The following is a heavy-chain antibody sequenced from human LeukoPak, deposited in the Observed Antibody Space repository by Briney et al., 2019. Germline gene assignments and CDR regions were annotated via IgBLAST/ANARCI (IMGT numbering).Heavy chain of an antibody. CDR1: GFTFRNYA. D-gene: IGHD3-10*01. CDR3: AKDPMVRGSTYDY. V-gene: IGHV3-23*01. J-gene: IGHJ4*02. Sequence: GASLRLSCAASGFTFRNYAMSWVRQAPGKGLEWVSAISGSGTTYYADSVKGRFTISRDNSKNTLYLQMNSLRAEDTAVYYCAKDPMVRGSTYDYWGQGTLVTVSS. CDR2: ISGSGTT.